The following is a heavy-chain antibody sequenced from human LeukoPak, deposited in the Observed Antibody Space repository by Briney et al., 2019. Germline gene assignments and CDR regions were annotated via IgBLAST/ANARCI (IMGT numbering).Heavy chain of an antibody. Sequence: SETLSLTCSVSGGSVSSGSYYWNWIRQPPGKGLEWIGYISYSGSTDYNPSLKSRVTISVDTSKNQFSLNLSSVTAADTAVYYCARGPYIWGQGTKVTVSS. CDR1: GGSVSSGSYY. J-gene: IGHJ3*02. CDR2: ISYSGST. V-gene: IGHV4-61*01. CDR3: ARGPYI.